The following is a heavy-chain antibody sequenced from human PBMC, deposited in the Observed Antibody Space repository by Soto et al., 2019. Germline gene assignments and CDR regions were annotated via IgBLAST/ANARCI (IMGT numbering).Heavy chain of an antibody. CDR3: AREDIVVVPAATTEISYYYYYGMDV. D-gene: IGHD2-2*01. CDR2: IIPIFGTA. CDR1: GGTFSSYA. V-gene: IGHV1-69*06. J-gene: IGHJ6*02. Sequence: ASVKVSCKAPGGTFSSYAISWVRQAPGQGLEWMGGIIPIFGTANYAQKFQGRVTITADKSTSTAYMELSSLRSEDTAVYYCAREDIVVVPAATTEISYYYYYGMDVWGQGTTVTVSS.